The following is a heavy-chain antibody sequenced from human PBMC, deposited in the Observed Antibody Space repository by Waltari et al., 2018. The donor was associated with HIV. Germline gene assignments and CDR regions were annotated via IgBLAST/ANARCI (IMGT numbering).Heavy chain of an antibody. CDR1: GYSFTSSW. V-gene: IGHV5-51*01. CDR2: IYPGYSDT. CDR3: ARHFRYSSSSDWFDP. Sequence: DVQLVQSGAEVNTPGESVKIYCKGPGYSFTSSWIGWVRQMPGKGLECMGIIYPGYSDTRYSPSFQGQVTISADNSISTASLQWSSLKASDTAMYYCARHFRYSSSSDWFDPWGQGTLVTVSS. J-gene: IGHJ5*02. D-gene: IGHD6-6*01.